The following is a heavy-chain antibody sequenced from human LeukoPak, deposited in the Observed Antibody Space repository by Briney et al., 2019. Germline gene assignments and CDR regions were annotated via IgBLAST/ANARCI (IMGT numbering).Heavy chain of an antibody. J-gene: IGHJ6*03. CDR2: IYYSGST. V-gene: IGHV4-31*03. CDR1: GGSISSGTYF. Sequence: SETLSLTCTVSGGSISSGTYFWSWVRQHPGKGLEWIGYIYYSGSTNYNPSLRSRVTISVDSSKNQFSLKLSAVTAADTAVYYCTRDSCSGTSCYPTSCHYFYYMDVWGIGTTVTVSS. D-gene: IGHD2-2*01. CDR3: TRDSCSGTSCYPTSCHYFYYMDV.